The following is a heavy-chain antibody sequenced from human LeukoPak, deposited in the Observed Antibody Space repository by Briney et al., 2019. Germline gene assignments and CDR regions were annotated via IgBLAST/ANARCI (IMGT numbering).Heavy chain of an antibody. CDR2: ISSNGGST. CDR3: VKGTHSSSWYRWFDY. D-gene: IGHD6-13*01. J-gene: IGHJ4*02. Sequence: HGGSLRLSCSASGFTFSSYAMHWVRQAPGKGLEYVSAISSNGGSTYYADSVKGRFTISRDNSKNTLYLQMSSLRAEDTAVYYCVKGTHSSSWYRWFDYWGQGTLVTVSS. CDR1: GFTFSSYA. V-gene: IGHV3-64D*09.